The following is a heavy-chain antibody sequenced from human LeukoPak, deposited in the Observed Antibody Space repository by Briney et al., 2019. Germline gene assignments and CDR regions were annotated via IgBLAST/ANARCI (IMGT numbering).Heavy chain of an antibody. CDR2: IYYSGST. CDR1: GGSISSYY. V-gene: IGHV4-59*01. D-gene: IGHD2-2*01. J-gene: IGHJ3*02. Sequence: PSETLSLTCTGSGGSISSYYWSWIRQPPGKGLEWIGYIYYSGSTNYNPSLKSRVTISVDTSKNQFSLKLSSVTAADTAVYYCARCTRYTDAFDIWGQGTMVTVSS. CDR3: ARCTRYTDAFDI.